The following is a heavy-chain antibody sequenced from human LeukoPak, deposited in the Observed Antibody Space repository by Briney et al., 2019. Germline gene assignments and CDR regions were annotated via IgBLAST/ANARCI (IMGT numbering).Heavy chain of an antibody. D-gene: IGHD6-19*01. CDR3: ARRAVGNSYYDYMDV. V-gene: IGHV1-2*02. CDR1: GYTFIGYY. J-gene: IGHJ6*03. CDR2: INPKNGGT. Sequence: ASVKVSCKTSGYTFIGYYLHWVRQAPGQGLEWMGWINPKNGGTNYPQKFQGRVTMTRDRSISTAYMELSRLRSDDTAVYYCARRAVGNSYYDYMDVWGKGTTVTVSS.